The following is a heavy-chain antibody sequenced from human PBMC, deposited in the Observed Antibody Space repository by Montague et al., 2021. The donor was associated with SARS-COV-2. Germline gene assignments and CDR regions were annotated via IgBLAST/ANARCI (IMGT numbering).Heavy chain of an antibody. CDR2: INHSGNT. CDR3: ARGYDYVWGSYRYLHWFDP. V-gene: IGHV4-34*01. D-gene: IGHD3-16*02. Sequence: SETLSLTCAVYGGSFSGYNWSWFRQLPGKELEWFGEINHSGNTNYNTPPKSRVTISVDTSKNQFSRQLCSLTAADTAVYYCARGYDYVWGSYRYLHWFDPWGQGTLVTVSS. J-gene: IGHJ5*02. CDR1: GGSFSGYN.